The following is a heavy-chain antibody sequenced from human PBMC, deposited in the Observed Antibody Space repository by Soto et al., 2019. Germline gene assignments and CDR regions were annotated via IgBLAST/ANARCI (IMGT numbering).Heavy chain of an antibody. CDR3: ACGLPYGGYGDFFYK. Sequence: PGGSLRLSCAASGFTFSGYDMHWVRQATGKGLEWVSYVGTVGDTQYSASVKGRFTISRENAKNSLYLQMNSLRAGDTAVYYCACGLPYGGYGDFFYKWGQGSLVTVSS. J-gene: IGHJ4*02. V-gene: IGHV3-13*01. CDR2: VGTVGDT. CDR1: GFTFSGYD. D-gene: IGHD5-18*01.